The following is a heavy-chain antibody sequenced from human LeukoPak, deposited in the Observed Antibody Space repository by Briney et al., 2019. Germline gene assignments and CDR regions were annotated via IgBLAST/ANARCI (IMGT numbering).Heavy chain of an antibody. V-gene: IGHV1-69*13. CDR3: ARSQAVITMVRGVIILDY. J-gene: IGHJ4*02. CDR2: IIPFFGSA. Sequence: SVKVSCKSSGGTFSSYAISWVRQAPGQGLEWMGGIIPFFGSAIYAQKFQGRVTITADESTSTAYMALSSLRSEDTAVYYCARSQAVITMVRGVIILDYWGQGTLVTVSS. D-gene: IGHD3-10*01. CDR1: GGTFSSYA.